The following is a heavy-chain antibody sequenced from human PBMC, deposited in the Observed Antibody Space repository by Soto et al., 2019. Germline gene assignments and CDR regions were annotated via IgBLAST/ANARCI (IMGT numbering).Heavy chain of an antibody. V-gene: IGHV4-39*01. J-gene: IGHJ5*02. Sequence: SETLSLTCTVSGAPISSSSYYWGWIRQPPGKGLEWIGSIYYSGSTYYNPSLKSRVTISVDTSKNQCSLMLSSVTAEDTAGYYCARRDYDVNGFDPWGQGTLVTVSS. CDR3: ARRDYDVNGFDP. D-gene: IGHD4-17*01. CDR1: GAPISSSSYY. CDR2: IYYSGST.